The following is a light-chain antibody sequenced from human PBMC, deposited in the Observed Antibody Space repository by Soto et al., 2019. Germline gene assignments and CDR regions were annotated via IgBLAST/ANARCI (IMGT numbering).Light chain of an antibody. Sequence: QSVLTQPASVSGSPGQSVTISCTGTSSDVGGYNYVSWYQHHPGEAPKLMIYEVTHRPSGFSNRFSDSNSGNTASLTISGLRAGHEADYYYSPYSRIRTYVFGTRTKVT. CDR1: SSDVGGYNY. V-gene: IGLV2-14*01. J-gene: IGLJ1*01. CDR2: EVT. CDR3: SPYSRIRTYV.